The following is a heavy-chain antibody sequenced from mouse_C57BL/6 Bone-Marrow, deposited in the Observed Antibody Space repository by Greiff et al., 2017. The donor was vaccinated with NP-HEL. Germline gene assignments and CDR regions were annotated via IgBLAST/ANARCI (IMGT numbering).Heavy chain of an antibody. CDR1: GYSITSDY. D-gene: IGHD2-2*01. Sequence: EVKVVESGPGLAKPSQTLSLTCSVTGYSITSDYWNWIRKFPGNKLEYMGYISYSGSTYYNPSLNSRISITRDTSKTQYYLQLNSVTTEDTATYYCAKSPLWLRRNYYAMDYWGQGTSVTVSS. CDR2: ISYSGST. V-gene: IGHV3-8*01. CDR3: AKSPLWLRRNYYAMDY. J-gene: IGHJ4*01.